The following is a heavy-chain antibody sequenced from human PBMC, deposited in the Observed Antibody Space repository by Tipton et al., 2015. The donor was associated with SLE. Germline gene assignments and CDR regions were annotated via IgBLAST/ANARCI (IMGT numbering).Heavy chain of an antibody. CDR2: IYHTKYNPSLSGYT. CDR3: ARGMVTWRGAILGVDV. CDR1: GGSISSYY. V-gene: IGHV4-59*08. D-gene: IGHD2-21*02. J-gene: IGHJ6*02. Sequence: TLSLTCSVSGGSISSYYWSWIRQTPGERPEWAGYIYHTKYNPSLSGYTNYNPSLKSRGAISVDTAKNQFSLKLTSVTAGDTAVYYCARGMVTWRGAILGVDVWGQGTTVNVSS.